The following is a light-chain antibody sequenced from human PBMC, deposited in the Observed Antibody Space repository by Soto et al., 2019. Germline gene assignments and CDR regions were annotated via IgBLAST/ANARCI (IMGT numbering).Light chain of an antibody. V-gene: IGLV2-14*03. Sequence: QSALTQPASVSGSPGQSITISCSGTSSDVGGYSYVSWYQHHPGKAPKLMIYDVSNRPSGVSNRFSGSKSGNTASLTLSGLQAEDEADYYCSSYTSSSTYVFRTGTKLTVL. J-gene: IGLJ1*01. CDR3: SSYTSSSTYV. CDR2: DVS. CDR1: SSDVGGYSY.